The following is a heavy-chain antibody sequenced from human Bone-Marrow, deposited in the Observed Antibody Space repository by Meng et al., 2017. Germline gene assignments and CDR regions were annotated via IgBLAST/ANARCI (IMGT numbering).Heavy chain of an antibody. CDR2: INHSGST. Sequence: GQLQQWGAGLLKPSETLSLTCAGDGGSFSGYYWSWIRQPPGKGLEWIGEINHSGSTNYNPSLKSRVTISVDTSKNQFSLKLSSVTAADTAVYYCARVGVVVITPNWFDPWGQGTLVTVSS. CDR1: GGSFSGYY. D-gene: IGHD3-22*01. V-gene: IGHV4-34*01. J-gene: IGHJ5*02. CDR3: ARVGVVVITPNWFDP.